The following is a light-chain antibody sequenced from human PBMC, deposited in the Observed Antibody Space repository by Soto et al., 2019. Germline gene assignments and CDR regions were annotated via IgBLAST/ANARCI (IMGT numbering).Light chain of an antibody. CDR2: ETS. V-gene: IGKV3-20*01. Sequence: EIVLTQSPGTLSSFPGERVTLSCRASQYINTRLAWYQQRPGQAPRLLIYETSIRAAGIPARFSASGAGTDTPLTITILEPEDFAVYYCQQYASLRTFGQGTKVDI. CDR3: QQYASLRT. CDR1: QYINTR. J-gene: IGKJ1*01.